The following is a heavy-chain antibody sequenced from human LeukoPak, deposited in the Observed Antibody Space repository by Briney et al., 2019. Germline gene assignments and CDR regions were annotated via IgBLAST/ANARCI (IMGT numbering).Heavy chain of an antibody. D-gene: IGHD1-14*01. CDR1: GYTFTSYY. CDR2: INPSGGST. Sequence: ASVKVSCKASGYTFTSYYMHWVRQAPGQGLEWMGIINPSGGSTSYAQKFQGRVTMTRDMSTSTVYMELSSLRSEDTAVYYCARPLTGPGYFDYWGQGTLGTVSA. J-gene: IGHJ4*02. CDR3: ARPLTGPGYFDY. V-gene: IGHV1-46*01.